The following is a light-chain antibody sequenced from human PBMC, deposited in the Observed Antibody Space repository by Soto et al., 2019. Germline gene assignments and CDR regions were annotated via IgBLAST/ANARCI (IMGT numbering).Light chain of an antibody. Sequence: EIVLTQSPATLSLSPGERATLSGWASQSVSNYFVWYQQKPGQAPRLLIYDASKRATGIPARFSGSGSGTDFTLTISSLEPEDFAVYYCQQRSIWPWTFGQGTKVDIK. J-gene: IGKJ1*01. CDR1: QSVSNY. V-gene: IGKV3-11*01. CDR3: QQRSIWPWT. CDR2: DAS.